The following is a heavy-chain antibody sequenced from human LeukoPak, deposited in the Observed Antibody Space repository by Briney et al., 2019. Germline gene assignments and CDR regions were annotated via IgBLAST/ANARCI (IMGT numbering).Heavy chain of an antibody. J-gene: IGHJ4*02. Sequence: ASVKVSCEASGYTFINYDINWVRQATGQGLEWMGWMNPNSGNTGYAQKFQGRVTMTTDTSTSTAYMELRSLRSDDTAVYYCAIEMATIGLGPNYWGQGTLVTVSS. CDR3: AIEMATIGLGPNY. V-gene: IGHV1-8*02. D-gene: IGHD5-24*01. CDR2: MNPNSGNT. CDR1: GYTFINYD.